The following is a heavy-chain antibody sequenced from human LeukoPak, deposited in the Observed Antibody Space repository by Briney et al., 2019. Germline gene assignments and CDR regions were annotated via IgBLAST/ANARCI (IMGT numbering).Heavy chain of an antibody. CDR3: ARTMVRGDAFDI. J-gene: IGHJ3*02. CDR2: IYYSGST. Sequence: SETLSLTCTVSGGSISSYYWSWIRQPPGKGLEWIGYIYYSGSTNYHPSLKSRVTISVDTSKNQFSLKLSSVTAADTAVYYCARTMVRGDAFDIWGQGTMVTVSS. V-gene: IGHV4-59*01. D-gene: IGHD3-10*01. CDR1: GGSISSYY.